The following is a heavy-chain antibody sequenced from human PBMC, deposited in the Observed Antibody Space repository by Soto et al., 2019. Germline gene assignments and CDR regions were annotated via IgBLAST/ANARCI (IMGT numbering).Heavy chain of an antibody. Sequence: GASVKVSCKAPGFDFGSFGIQFLRQTRGRGLEWIGWIVVVSGSTNYARQFQGRVAISRDMSSSTAYLDLYDLKSDDTAVYFCSADHPHMAMGWPVWGQGTTVTVSS. J-gene: IGHJ6*02. D-gene: IGHD1-26*01. V-gene: IGHV1-58*02. CDR3: SADHPHMAMGWPV. CDR2: IVVVSGST. CDR1: GFDFGSFG.